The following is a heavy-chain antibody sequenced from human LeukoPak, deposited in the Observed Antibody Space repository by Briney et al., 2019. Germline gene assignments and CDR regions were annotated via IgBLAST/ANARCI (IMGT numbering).Heavy chain of an antibody. CDR2: IYYSGST. Sequence: PSETLSLTCTVSGGSISSSSYYWGWIRQPPGKGLEWIGNIYYSGSTYYNPSLKSRVTISADTSKNQFSLKLNSVTAADTAVYYCARDRDGQLVPLDYWGQGTLVTVSS. J-gene: IGHJ4*02. CDR1: GGSISSSSYY. V-gene: IGHV4-39*07. D-gene: IGHD6-6*01. CDR3: ARDRDGQLVPLDY.